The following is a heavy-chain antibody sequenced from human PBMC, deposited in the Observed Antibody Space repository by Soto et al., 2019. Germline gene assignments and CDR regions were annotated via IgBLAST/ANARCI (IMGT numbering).Heavy chain of an antibody. J-gene: IGHJ6*03. CDR2: ISGSGGST. V-gene: IGHV3-23*01. D-gene: IGHD3-3*01. CDR3: AKPLLYEFRSGYSRGGYYMDV. Sequence: EVQLLESGGGLVQPGGSLRLSCAASGFTFSSYAMSWVRQAPGKGLEWVSAISGSGGSTYYADYVKGRFTTSRDNPKNLLYLQMNSRKAEDTAVYYCAKPLLYEFRSGYSRGGYYMDVWGKGTTVTVSS. CDR1: GFTFSSYA.